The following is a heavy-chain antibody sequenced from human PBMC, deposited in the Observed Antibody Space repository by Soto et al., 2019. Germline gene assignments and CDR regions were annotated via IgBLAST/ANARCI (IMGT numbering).Heavy chain of an antibody. D-gene: IGHD4-17*01. CDR3: ARVRPEVDYGEYGEKVKGYDAFDI. CDR2: IIPILGIA. J-gene: IGHJ3*02. V-gene: IGHV1-69*02. Sequence: QVQLVQSGAEVKKPGSSVKVSCTASGGTFSSYTISWVRQAPGQGLEWMGRIIPILGIANYAQKFQGRVTITADKSTSTAYMELSSLRSEDTAVYYCARVRPEVDYGEYGEKVKGYDAFDIWGQGTMVTVSS. CDR1: GGTFSSYT.